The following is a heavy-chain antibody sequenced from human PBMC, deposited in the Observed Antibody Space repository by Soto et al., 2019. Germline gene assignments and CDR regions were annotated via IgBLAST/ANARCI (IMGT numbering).Heavy chain of an antibody. CDR1: GCSFNNYA. V-gene: IGHV3-23*01. CDR3: AKESLPEHYGDTLYDY. Sequence: EVQLLESGGALVRPGGSLRLSCAASGCSFNNYALNWVSQAPGKGLEWVSTFTAGGRAYYAASMQGRLTIARDSSQDTVHLQISDLRPEDTDVYYCAKESLPEHYGDTLYDYWGEGTRVTVSS. J-gene: IGHJ4*02. CDR2: FTAGGRA. D-gene: IGHD4-17*01.